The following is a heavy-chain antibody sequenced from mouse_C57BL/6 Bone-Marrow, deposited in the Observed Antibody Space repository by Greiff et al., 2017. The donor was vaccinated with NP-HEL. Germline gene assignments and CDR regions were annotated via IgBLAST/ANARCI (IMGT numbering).Heavy chain of an antibody. Sequence: VQLQQPGAELVKPGASVKMSCKASGYTFTSYWITWVKQRPGQGLEWIGDIYPGSGSTNYNEKFTSKATLTVDTSSSTAYMQLSSLTSEDSAVYYGARGAITDWYFDVWGTGTTVTVSS. V-gene: IGHV1-55*01. CDR1: GYTFTSYW. J-gene: IGHJ1*03. CDR2: IYPGSGST. CDR3: ARGAITDWYFDV. D-gene: IGHD2-4*01.